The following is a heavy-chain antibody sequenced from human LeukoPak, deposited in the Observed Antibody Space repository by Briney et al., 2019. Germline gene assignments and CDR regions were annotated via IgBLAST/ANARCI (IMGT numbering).Heavy chain of an antibody. CDR1: GGTFSSYA. CDR3: ASGRIAAAKYYYYGMDV. D-gene: IGHD6-13*01. Sequence: GASVKVSRKASGGTFSSYAISWVRQAPGQGLEWMGRIIPILGIANYAQKFQGRVTITADKSTSTAYMELSSLRSEDTAVYYCASGRIAAAKYYYYGMDVWGQGTTVTVSS. V-gene: IGHV1-69*04. J-gene: IGHJ6*02. CDR2: IIPILGIA.